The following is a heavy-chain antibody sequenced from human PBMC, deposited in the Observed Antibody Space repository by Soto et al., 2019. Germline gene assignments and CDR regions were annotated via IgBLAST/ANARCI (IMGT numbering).Heavy chain of an antibody. D-gene: IGHD2-2*01. CDR2: IGTAGDT. CDR3: ARSYCSSTSCYGSYYYGMDV. CDR1: GFTFSSYD. Sequence: GGSLRLSCAASGFTFSSYDMHWVRQATGKGLEWVSAIGTAGDTYYPGSVKGRFTISRENAKNSLYLQMNSLRAEDTAVYYCARSYCSSTSCYGSYYYGMDVWGQGTTVTVSS. V-gene: IGHV3-13*01. J-gene: IGHJ6*02.